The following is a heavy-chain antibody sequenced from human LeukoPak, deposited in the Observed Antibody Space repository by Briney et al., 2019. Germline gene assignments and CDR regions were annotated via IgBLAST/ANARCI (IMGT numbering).Heavy chain of an antibody. CDR1: GYTFANYG. J-gene: IGHJ1*01. V-gene: IGHV1-3*04. CDR2: INTGNGNT. CDR3: ARVPLSDSSGHYYPH. Sequence: ASVKVSCKTSGYTFANYGMHWVRQVPRQSLEWMGWINTGNGNTKSSQKFQDRVALTRDTSASTAYMELNSLSSEDTAVYYCARVPLSDSSGHYYPHWGQGTLVTVSS. D-gene: IGHD3-22*01.